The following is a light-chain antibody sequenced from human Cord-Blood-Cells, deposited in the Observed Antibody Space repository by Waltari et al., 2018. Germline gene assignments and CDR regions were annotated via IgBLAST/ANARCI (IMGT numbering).Light chain of an antibody. V-gene: IGKV3-20*01. CDR3: QQYGSSRT. CDR2: GAS. CDR1: QRVSSSY. Sequence: EIVLTQSPGTLSLSPGERAPLSCRASQRVSSSYLACYQQKPGQAPRRLIYGASSRAPGIPDRFSGSGSGTDFTLTISRLEPEDFAVYYCQQYGSSRTFGQGTKVEIK. J-gene: IGKJ1*01.